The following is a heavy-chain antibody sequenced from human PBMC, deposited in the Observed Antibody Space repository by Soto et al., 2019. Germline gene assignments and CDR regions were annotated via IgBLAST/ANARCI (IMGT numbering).Heavy chain of an antibody. V-gene: IGHV3-33*06. CDR3: AQGYCSGGSCKRRTYDYGMDV. D-gene: IGHD2-15*01. J-gene: IGHJ6*02. CDR1: GFTFSSYG. CDR2: IWYDGSNK. Sequence: TGGSLRLSCAASGFTFSSYGMHWVREAPGKGLEGMAVIWYDGSNKYYADSVKARFTISRANSKNTLYLPMNSLRAEDTAEYSFAQGYCSGGSCKRRTYDYGMDVWGQGTTATVSS.